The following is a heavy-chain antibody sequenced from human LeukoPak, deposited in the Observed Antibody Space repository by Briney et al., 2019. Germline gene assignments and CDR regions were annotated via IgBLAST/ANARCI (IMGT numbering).Heavy chain of an antibody. V-gene: IGHV4-39*01. J-gene: IGHJ4*02. D-gene: IGHD6-13*01. CDR3: ARKVGAATDPLDY. CDR1: GGSISSSRHY. CDR2: IYYSGGT. Sequence: PSETLSLTCTVSGGSISSSRHYWGWIRQPPGKALEWIVCIYYSGGTYYDPSLKSRVTISVDTSKNQFSLKLSSVTAADTAVYFCARKVGAATDPLDYWGQGTLVTVSS.